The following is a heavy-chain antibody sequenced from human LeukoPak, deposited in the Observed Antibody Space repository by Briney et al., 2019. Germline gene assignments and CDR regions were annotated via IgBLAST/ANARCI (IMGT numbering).Heavy chain of an antibody. J-gene: IGHJ4*02. Sequence: ASVKVSCKASGYTFTSYGISWVRQAPGQGLEWMGWINAGNGNTKYSQKFQGRVTITRDTSASTAYMELSSLRSEDTAVYYCARSSWTGKGATITFPPDYWGQGTLVTVSS. CDR3: ARSSWTGKGATITFPPDY. D-gene: IGHD1-26*01. CDR1: GYTFTSYG. V-gene: IGHV1-3*01. CDR2: INAGNGNT.